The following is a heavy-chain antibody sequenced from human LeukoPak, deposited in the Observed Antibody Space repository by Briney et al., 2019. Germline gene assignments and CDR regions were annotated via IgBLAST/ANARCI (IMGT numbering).Heavy chain of an antibody. Sequence: GGSLRLSCAASGFTFSIYEMNWVRQAPGKGLEWVSYITSSGSTIYYADSVKGRFTISRDNAKNSLYLQMNSLRAEDTAVYYCATESYYAAFDIWGQGTMVTVSS. CDR1: GFTFSIYE. J-gene: IGHJ3*02. D-gene: IGHD1-26*01. CDR3: ATESYYAAFDI. V-gene: IGHV3-48*03. CDR2: ITSSGSTI.